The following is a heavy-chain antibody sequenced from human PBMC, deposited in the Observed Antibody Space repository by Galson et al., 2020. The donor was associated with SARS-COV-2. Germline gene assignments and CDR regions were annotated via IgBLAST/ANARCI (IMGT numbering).Heavy chain of an antibody. D-gene: IGHD3-16*01. Sequence: GGSLRLSCAASGFTFGDYAMHWVRQAPGKGLEWVSLINGAGGHTYYADSVKGRFTISRDNRKNSLYLQMNSLRTEDTALYYCAKDIVIRPYDYYYMDVWGKGTTVTVSS. J-gene: IGHJ6*03. V-gene: IGHV3-43*02. CDR2: INGAGGHT. CDR3: AKDIVIRPYDYYYMDV. CDR1: GFTFGDYA.